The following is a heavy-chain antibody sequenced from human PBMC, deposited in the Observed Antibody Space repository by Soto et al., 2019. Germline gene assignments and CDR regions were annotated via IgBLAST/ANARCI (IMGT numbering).Heavy chain of an antibody. CDR2: INSDGSST. V-gene: IGHV3-74*01. J-gene: IGHJ6*02. CDR3: ARERSYCTNGVCPWYYGMDV. D-gene: IGHD2-8*01. CDR1: GFTFSSYW. Sequence: LRLSCAASGFTFSSYWMHWVRQAPGKGLVWVSRINSDGSSTSYADSVKGRFTISRDNAKNTLYLQMNSLRAEDTAVYYCARERSYCTNGVCPWYYGMDVWGQGTTVTVSS.